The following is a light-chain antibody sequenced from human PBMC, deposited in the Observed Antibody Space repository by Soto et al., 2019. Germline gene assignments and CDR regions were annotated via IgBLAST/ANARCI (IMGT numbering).Light chain of an antibody. Sequence: DIQMTQSPSSLSASVRDRVTITCRASQTISTHLNWYQQKPGKAPKLLIYAASTLQSGVPSRFSGSVSGTDFTLTINSLQPEDFAHYYCQQSLTIPYTFGQGTKLEIK. CDR2: AAS. CDR1: QTISTH. J-gene: IGKJ2*01. V-gene: IGKV1-39*01. CDR3: QQSLTIPYT.